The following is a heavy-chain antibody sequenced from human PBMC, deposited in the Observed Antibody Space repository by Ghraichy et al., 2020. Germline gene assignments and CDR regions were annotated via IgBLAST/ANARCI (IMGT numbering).Heavy chain of an antibody. V-gene: IGHV4-59*08. CDR3: ARLAIKDCSGISCYTANWFDP. CDR2: VLYSGST. CDR1: GGSISTYY. J-gene: IGHJ5*02. D-gene: IGHD2-2*02. Sequence: SETLSLTCTVSGGSISTYYWSWIRQLPGKGLEWIGFVLYSGSTSYNPSLKNRVTMSLDMSKSQVNLRLTSVTAADTAVYYCARLAIKDCSGISCYTANWFDPWGPGTLVTVFS.